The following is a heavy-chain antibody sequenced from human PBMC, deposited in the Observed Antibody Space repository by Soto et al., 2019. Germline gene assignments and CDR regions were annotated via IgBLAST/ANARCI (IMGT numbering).Heavy chain of an antibody. CDR3: ARGAVTGTSLFDY. J-gene: IGHJ4*02. CDR2: INKNGFTI. Sequence: PGGSMRLSCAVSGFTLSTYSMNWFLQAPGKGLEWISFINKNGFTIYYADSVKGRFTISRDYAKNSLYLQTDSLRHEDTAVYYCARGAVTGTSLFDYWGLGTLVTVSS. V-gene: IGHV3-48*02. D-gene: IGHD6-19*01. CDR1: GFTLSTYS.